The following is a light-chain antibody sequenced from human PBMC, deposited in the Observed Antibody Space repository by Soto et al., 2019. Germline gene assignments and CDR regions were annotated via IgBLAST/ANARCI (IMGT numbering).Light chain of an antibody. CDR3: SSYTSSSTLPYV. CDR2: DVS. Sequence: VLTQPASVSGSPGQSITISCTGTSSDVGGYNYVSWYQQHPGKAPKLMIYDVSNRPSGVSNRFSGSKSGNTASLTISGLQAEDEADYYCSSYTSSSTLPYVFGTGTKVT. J-gene: IGLJ1*01. CDR1: SSDVGGYNY. V-gene: IGLV2-14*01.